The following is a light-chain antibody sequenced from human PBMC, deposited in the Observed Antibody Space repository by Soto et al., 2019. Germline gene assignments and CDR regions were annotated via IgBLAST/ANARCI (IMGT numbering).Light chain of an antibody. Sequence: QSVLTQPPSASGTPGQRVTISCSGSSSNLGDNTVNWYQQLPGTAPKLLIYRNNRRPSEVPDRFSGSKSGTSASLAISGLQSDDAADYYCATWDDSLNGAVFGGGTKLTVL. V-gene: IGLV1-44*01. J-gene: IGLJ3*02. CDR3: ATWDDSLNGAV. CDR1: SSNLGDNT. CDR2: RNN.